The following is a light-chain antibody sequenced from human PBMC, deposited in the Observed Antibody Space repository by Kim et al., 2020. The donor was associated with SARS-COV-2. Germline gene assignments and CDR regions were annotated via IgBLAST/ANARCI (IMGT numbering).Light chain of an antibody. Sequence: EIVMTQSPVTLSVSPGERATLSCRASQSITTNLAWYQQKPGQAPRLLIYGASTRATGFPARFSGSGSGTEFSLTISGLQSEDFAVYFCQQYNNWPVTFGQGTKVEI. CDR2: GAS. V-gene: IGKV3-15*01. CDR1: QSITTN. CDR3: QQYNNWPVT. J-gene: IGKJ2*01.